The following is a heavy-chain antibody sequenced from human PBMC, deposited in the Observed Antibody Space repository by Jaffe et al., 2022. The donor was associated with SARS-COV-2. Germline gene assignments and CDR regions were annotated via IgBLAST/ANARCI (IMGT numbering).Heavy chain of an antibody. J-gene: IGHJ4*02. D-gene: IGHD3-22*01. CDR3: ARDSTGSGYGDFDY. V-gene: IGHV3-30-3*01. CDR2: ISYDGSNK. Sequence: QVQLVESGGGVVQPGRSLRLSCAASGFTFSSYAMHWVRQAPGKGLEWVAVISYDGSNKYYADSVKGRFTISRDNSKNTLYLQMNSLRAEDTAVYYCARDSTGSGYGDFDYWGQGTLVTVSS. CDR1: GFTFSSYA.